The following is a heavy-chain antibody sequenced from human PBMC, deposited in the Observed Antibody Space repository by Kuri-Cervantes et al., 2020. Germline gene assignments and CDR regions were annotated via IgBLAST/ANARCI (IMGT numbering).Heavy chain of an antibody. CDR2: INPSGGST. J-gene: IGHJ4*02. V-gene: IGHV1-46*01. CDR3: ARVDGDESDYGDYAGGT. CDR1: GYTFTSYY. D-gene: IGHD4-17*01. Sequence: ASVKVSCKASGYTFTSYYMHWVRQAPGQGLEWMGIINPSGGSTSYAQKFQGRVTMTRDTSTSTVYMELSSLRSEDTAVYYCARVDGDESDYGDYAGGTWGQGTLVTVSS.